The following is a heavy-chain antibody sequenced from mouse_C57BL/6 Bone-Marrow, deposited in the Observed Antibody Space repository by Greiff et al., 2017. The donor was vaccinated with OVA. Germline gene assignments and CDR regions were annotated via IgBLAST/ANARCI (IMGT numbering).Heavy chain of an antibody. CDR1: GFNIKDDY. CDR2: IDPENGDT. Sequence: EVQLQQSGAELVRPGASVKLSCTASGFNIKDDYMHWVKQRPEQGLEWIGWIDPENGDTEYASKFQGKATITADTSSNTAYLQLSSLTSEDTAVYYCTTRDDYDVGYWYFDVWGTGTTVTVSS. D-gene: IGHD2-4*01. J-gene: IGHJ1*03. V-gene: IGHV14-4*01. CDR3: TTRDDYDVGYWYFDV.